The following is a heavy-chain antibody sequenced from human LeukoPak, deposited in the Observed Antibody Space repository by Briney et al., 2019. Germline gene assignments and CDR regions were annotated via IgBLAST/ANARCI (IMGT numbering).Heavy chain of an antibody. D-gene: IGHD1-26*01. V-gene: IGHV3-74*01. CDR2: IKGDGSST. J-gene: IGHJ4*02. CDR3: ARGASGSSNYGFDY. CDR1: EFTFSSYW. Sequence: PGGSLRLSCAASEFTFSSYWMHWVRQAPGKGLVWVSRIKGDGSSTTYADSVKGRFTISRDNAKNTLYLQMNSLRAEDTAVYYCARGASGSSNYGFDYWGQGTLVTVSS.